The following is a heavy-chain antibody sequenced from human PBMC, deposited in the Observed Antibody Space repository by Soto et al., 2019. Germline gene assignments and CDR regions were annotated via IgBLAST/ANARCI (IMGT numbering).Heavy chain of an antibody. Sequence: QLQLQESGSGLVKPSQTLSLTCAVSGGSISSGGYSWSWIRQPPGKGLEWIGYIYHSGSTYYNPSLKSRVTISVDRSKNQFSLKLSSVTAADTAVYYCAISPLVRVGATIGPYYYYGMDVWGQGTTVTVSS. CDR3: AISPLVRVGATIGPYYYYGMDV. CDR1: GGSISSGGYS. D-gene: IGHD1-26*01. J-gene: IGHJ6*02. V-gene: IGHV4-30-2*01. CDR2: IYHSGST.